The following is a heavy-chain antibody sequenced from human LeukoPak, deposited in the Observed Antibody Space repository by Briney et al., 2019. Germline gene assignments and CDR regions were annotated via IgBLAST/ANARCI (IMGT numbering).Heavy chain of an antibody. CDR3: ARESDYYDSSGYPPDAYYFDY. J-gene: IGHJ4*02. D-gene: IGHD3-22*01. V-gene: IGHV4-39*07. Sequence: SETLSLTCIVSGGSISSSGYYWGWIRQPPGTGLEWIGSINYSGSTYYNPSLKSRVTISVDTSKNQFFLKLSSVTAADTAVYYCARESDYYDSSGYPPDAYYFDYWGQGTLVTVSS. CDR1: GGSISSSGYY. CDR2: INYSGST.